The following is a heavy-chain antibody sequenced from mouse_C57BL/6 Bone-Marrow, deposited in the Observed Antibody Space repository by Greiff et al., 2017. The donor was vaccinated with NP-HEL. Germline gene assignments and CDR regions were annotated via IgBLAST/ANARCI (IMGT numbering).Heavy chain of an antibody. V-gene: IGHV1-50*01. CDR3: ARGGNYR. CDR2: IDPSDSYT. Sequence: QVQLQQPGAELVKPGASVKLSCKASGYTFTSYWMQWVKQRPGQGLEWIGEIDPSDSYTNYNQKFKDKATLTVETSSSTAYMQLSSLTSEDAAVYYCARGGNYRWGQGTTLTVSS. D-gene: IGHD2-1*01. J-gene: IGHJ2*01. CDR1: GYTFTSYW.